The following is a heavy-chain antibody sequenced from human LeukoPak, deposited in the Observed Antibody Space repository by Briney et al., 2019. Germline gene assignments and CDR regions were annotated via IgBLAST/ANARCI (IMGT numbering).Heavy chain of an antibody. Sequence: GGSLRLSCAASGFTFTKYWMTWVRQAPGKGLEWVGNIKQDGSDKNYMDSVKGRFTISRDNTKNSVYLQMSSLRAEDTAVYYCARDIPIVGATRAGDYWGQGTLVTVSS. CDR3: ARDIPIVGATRAGDY. V-gene: IGHV3-7*01. J-gene: IGHJ4*02. D-gene: IGHD1-26*01. CDR2: IKQDGSDK. CDR1: GFTFTKYW.